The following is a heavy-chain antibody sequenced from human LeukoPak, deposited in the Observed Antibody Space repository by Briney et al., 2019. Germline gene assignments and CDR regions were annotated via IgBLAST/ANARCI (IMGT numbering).Heavy chain of an antibody. CDR3: ARDFGGSYDY. CDR1: GFTFSSYA. CDR2: ISYDGSNK. Sequence: GRSLRLSCAASGFTFSSYAMHWVRQAPGKELEWVAVISYDGSNKYYADSVKGRFTISRDNSKNTLYLQMNSLRAEDTAVYYCARDFGGSYDYWGQGTLVTVSS. J-gene: IGHJ4*02. D-gene: IGHD1-26*01. V-gene: IGHV3-30-3*01.